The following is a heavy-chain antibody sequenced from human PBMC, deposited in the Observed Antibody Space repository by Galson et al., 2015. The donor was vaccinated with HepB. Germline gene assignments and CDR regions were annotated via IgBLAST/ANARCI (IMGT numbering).Heavy chain of an antibody. V-gene: IGHV3-30-3*01. J-gene: IGHJ4*02. CDR2: VSYDGGNK. CDR3: ARVRGYSSGYADY. CDR1: GFTFSSYA. Sequence: SLRLSCAASGFTFSSYAIHWVRQAPGKGLEWVAVVSYDGGNKYYADSVKGRFTISRDNSKNTLFLQMNSLRAEDTAVYYCARVRGYSSGYADYWGQGTLVTVSS. D-gene: IGHD5-18*01.